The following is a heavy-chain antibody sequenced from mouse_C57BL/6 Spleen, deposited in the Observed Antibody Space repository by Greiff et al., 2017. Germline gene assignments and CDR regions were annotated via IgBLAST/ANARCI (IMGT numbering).Heavy chain of an antibody. CDR2: INPGSGST. J-gene: IGHJ2*01. D-gene: IGHD1-1*01. CDR3: ARSYYGSSYLDY. V-gene: IGHV1-55*01. Sequence: QVQLQQPGAELVKPGASVKMSCKASGYTFTSYWITWVKQRPGQGLEWIGDINPGSGSTNYNEKFKSKATLTVDTSSSPAYMQLSSLTSEDSAVYYCARSYYGSSYLDYWGQGTTLTVSS. CDR1: GYTFTSYW.